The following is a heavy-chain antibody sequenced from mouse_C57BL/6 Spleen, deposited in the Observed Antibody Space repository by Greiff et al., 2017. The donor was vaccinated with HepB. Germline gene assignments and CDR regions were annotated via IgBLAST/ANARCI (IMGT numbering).Heavy chain of an antibody. V-gene: IGHV1-22*01. CDR3: ARGGYYGHYFDY. CDR1: GYTFTDYN. D-gene: IGHD1-1*01. J-gene: IGHJ2*01. CDR2: INPNNGGT. Sequence: EVKLQESGPELVKPGASVKMSCKASGYTFTDYNMHWVKQSHGKSLEWIGYINPNNGGTSYNQKFKGKATLTVNKSSSTAYMELRSLTSEDSAVYYCARGGYYGHYFDYWGQGTTLTVSS.